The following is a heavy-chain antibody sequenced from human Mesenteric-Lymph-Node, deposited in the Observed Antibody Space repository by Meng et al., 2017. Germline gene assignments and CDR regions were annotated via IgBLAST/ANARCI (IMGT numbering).Heavy chain of an antibody. D-gene: IGHD2-2*01. CDR2: IYHSGST. V-gene: IGHV4-4*02. CDR3: ARGGGCSSSSCDLDY. Sequence: ESGQGLVKTSGTLSLTCAVSGASISSGKWWKWVRQPPGKGLEWIGDIYHSGSTNYNPSLKSRVTISVDKSKNQFSLKLSSVTAADTAMYYCARGGGCSSSSCDLDYWGQGVLVTVSS. J-gene: IGHJ4*02. CDR1: GASISSGKW.